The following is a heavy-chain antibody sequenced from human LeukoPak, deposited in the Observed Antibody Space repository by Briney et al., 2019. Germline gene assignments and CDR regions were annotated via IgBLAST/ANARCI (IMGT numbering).Heavy chain of an antibody. D-gene: IGHD3-3*01. CDR3: ARSYDFWSGYYYYYYYGMDV. V-gene: IGHV4-59*01. J-gene: IGHJ6*02. CDR1: GGSISSYY. Sequence: SETLSLTCTVSGGSISSYYRSWIRQPPGKGLEWIGYIYYSGSTNYNPSLKSRVTISVDTSKNQFSLKLSSVTAADTAVYYCARSYDFWSGYYYYYYYGMDVWGQGTTVTVSS. CDR2: IYYSGST.